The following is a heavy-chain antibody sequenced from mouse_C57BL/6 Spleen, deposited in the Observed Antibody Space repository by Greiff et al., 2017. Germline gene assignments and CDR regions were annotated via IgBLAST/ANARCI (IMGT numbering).Heavy chain of an antibody. CDR2: IWTGGGT. Sequence: VQLVESGPGLVAPSQSLSITCTVSGFSLTSYAISWVRQPPGKGLEWLGVIWTGGGTNYNSALKSRLSISKDNSKSQVFLKMNSLQTDDTARYYCARGSYYSNYGYFDVWGTGTTVTVSS. D-gene: IGHD2-5*01. CDR1: GFSLTSYA. V-gene: IGHV2-9-1*01. CDR3: ARGSYYSNYGYFDV. J-gene: IGHJ1*03.